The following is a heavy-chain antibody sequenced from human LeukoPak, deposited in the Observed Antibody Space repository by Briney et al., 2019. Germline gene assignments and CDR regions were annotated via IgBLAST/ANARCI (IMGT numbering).Heavy chain of an antibody. CDR3: ARLVAADY. CDR2: INSDGSST. J-gene: IGHJ4*02. Sequence: GGSLRFSCAASGFTFSSYWMHWVRQAPGKGLLWVSRINSDGSSTSYADSVKGRFTISRDNAKNTLYLQMNSLRAEDTAVYYCARLVAADYWGQGTLVTVSS. CDR1: GFTFSSYW. V-gene: IGHV3-74*01. D-gene: IGHD3-9*01.